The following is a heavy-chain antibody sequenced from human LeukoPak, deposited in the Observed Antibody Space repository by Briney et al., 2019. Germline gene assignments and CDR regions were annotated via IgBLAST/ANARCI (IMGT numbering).Heavy chain of an antibody. Sequence: EASVKVSCKASGYTFTSYDINWVRQATGQGLEWMGWMNPNSGNTGYAQKFQGRVTMTRNTSISTAYMELSSLRSEDTAVYYCARGPFNKVLLWFGELWSPPYYYYMDVWGKGTTVTISS. V-gene: IGHV1-8*01. D-gene: IGHD3-10*01. CDR2: MNPNSGNT. J-gene: IGHJ6*03. CDR3: ARGPFNKVLLWFGELWSPPYYYYMDV. CDR1: GYTFTSYD.